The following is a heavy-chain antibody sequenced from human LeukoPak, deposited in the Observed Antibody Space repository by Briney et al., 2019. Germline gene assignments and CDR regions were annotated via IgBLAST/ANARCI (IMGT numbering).Heavy chain of an antibody. Sequence: GGSLRLSCAASGFTFSSYWLHWVRQAPRKGLVWVSRINSDGSSTSYADSVKGRFTISRDNAKNTLYLQTNSLRAEDTAVYYCARTNYYYYYGMDVWGKGTTVTVSP. CDR2: INSDGSST. CDR3: ARTNYYYYYGMDV. CDR1: GFTFSSYW. V-gene: IGHV3-74*01. J-gene: IGHJ6*04.